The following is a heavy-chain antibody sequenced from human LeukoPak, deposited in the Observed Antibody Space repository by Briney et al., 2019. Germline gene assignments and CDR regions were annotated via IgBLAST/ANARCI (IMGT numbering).Heavy chain of an antibody. CDR1: GFTFSSSW. CDR2: INQDGGEV. J-gene: IGHJ4*02. V-gene: IGHV3-7*01. CDR3: ARRGYYYDSSGYYSYEGRDY. Sequence: PGGSLRLSCAASGFTFSSSWMTWVRQAPGKGLEWVASINQDGGEVHYVDSVKGRFTISRDNPKNTMNLQMNSLRAEDTPVYYCARRGYYYDSSGYYSYEGRDYWGQGTLVTVSS. D-gene: IGHD3-22*01.